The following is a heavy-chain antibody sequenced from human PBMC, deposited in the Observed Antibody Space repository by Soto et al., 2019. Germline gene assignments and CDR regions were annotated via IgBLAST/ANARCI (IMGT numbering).Heavy chain of an antibody. CDR2: ITTYNGNR. D-gene: IGHD6-19*01. CDR3: ARDAQPKGVAADGASDY. CDR1: GYTFKNYG. Sequence: QVQLLQSGHEVKSPGASVKVSCKASGYTFKNYGIKWVRQATGQGLEWVGWITTYNGNRYSAEKFQGRVTMTTDTSTSTTYMELRSLTSDDTGVYYCARDAQPKGVAADGASDYWGQGTLVTVSS. V-gene: IGHV1-18*01. J-gene: IGHJ4*02.